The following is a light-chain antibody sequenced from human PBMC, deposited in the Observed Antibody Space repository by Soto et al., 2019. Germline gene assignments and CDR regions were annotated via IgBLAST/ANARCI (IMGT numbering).Light chain of an antibody. CDR1: QSISSW. CDR3: QQCHRYLT. CDR2: DAS. Sequence: DIQMTQSPSTLSASVRDRVTITCRASQSISSWLAWYQQKPGKAPKLLIYDASSLESGVPSRFSGSGSGTEFTLTISSLQPDDFATYYCQQCHRYLTFGQGTKVDIK. J-gene: IGKJ1*01. V-gene: IGKV1-5*01.